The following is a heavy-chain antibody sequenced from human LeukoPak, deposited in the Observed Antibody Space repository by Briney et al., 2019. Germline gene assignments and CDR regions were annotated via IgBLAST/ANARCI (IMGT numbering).Heavy chain of an antibody. V-gene: IGHV3-48*02. D-gene: IGHD4-17*01. J-gene: IGHJ4*02. CDR2: ISTSSRNI. CDR3: ARSGDYGDYTAY. Sequence: GGSLRLSCAASGFTFSSYNMNWVRQAPGKGLEWVSYISTSSRNIQYADSVKGRFTISRDNAKNSVYLQMNGLRDEDTAVYYCARSGDYGDYTAYWGQGTLVTVSS. CDR1: GFTFSSYN.